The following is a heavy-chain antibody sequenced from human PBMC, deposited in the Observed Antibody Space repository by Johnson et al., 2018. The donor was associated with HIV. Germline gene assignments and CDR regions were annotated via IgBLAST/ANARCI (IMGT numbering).Heavy chain of an antibody. CDR3: ARDYHYVWGSSYGFDI. D-gene: IGHD3-16*01. CDR1: GFTFDDYA. V-gene: IGHV3-9*01. CDR2: ISWNSGSI. J-gene: IGHJ3*02. Sequence: VQLVESGGGLVQPGRSLRLSCAASGFTFDDYAMHWVRQAPGKGLEWVSGISWNSGSIDYADSVKGRFTISRDNAKNSLYLQMNSLRAEDTAVYYCARDYHYVWGSSYGFDIWGQGTMVIVSS.